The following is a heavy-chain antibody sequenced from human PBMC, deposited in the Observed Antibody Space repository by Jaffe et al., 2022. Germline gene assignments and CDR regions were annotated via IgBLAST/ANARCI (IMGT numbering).Heavy chain of an antibody. CDR2: IRYDGSNK. CDR3: AKDLPMAHYYFDY. J-gene: IGHJ4*02. D-gene: IGHD3-10*01. Sequence: QVQLVESGGGVVQPGGSLRLSCAASGFTFSSYGMHWVRQAPGKGLEWVAFIRYDGSNKYYADSVKGRFTISRDNSKNTLYLQMNSLRAEDTAVYYCAKDLPMAHYYFDYWGQGTLVTVSS. CDR1: GFTFSSYG. V-gene: IGHV3-30*02.